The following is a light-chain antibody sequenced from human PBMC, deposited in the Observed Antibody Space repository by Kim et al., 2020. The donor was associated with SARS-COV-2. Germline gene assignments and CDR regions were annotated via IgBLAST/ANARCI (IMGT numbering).Light chain of an antibody. V-gene: IGLV3-21*01. J-gene: IGLJ2*01. CDR2: YDS. Sequence: SYELTQPPSVSVAPGKTASIPCGGNNLGSKSVHWYQQRPGQAPVLVISYDSDRPSGIPERFSGSNSGNTATLTISGVEAGDEADYYCQVWETSGDRGVVFGGGTQLTVL. CDR1: NLGSKS. CDR3: QVWETSGDRGVV.